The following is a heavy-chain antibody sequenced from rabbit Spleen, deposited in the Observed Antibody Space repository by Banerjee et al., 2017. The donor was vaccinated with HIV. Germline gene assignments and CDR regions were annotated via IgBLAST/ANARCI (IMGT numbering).Heavy chain of an antibody. CDR1: GFSFSSSYW. V-gene: IGHV1S40*01. D-gene: IGHD7-1*01. Sequence: QSLEESGGDLVKPGASLTLTCTASGFSFSSSYWIFWVRQAPGKGLEWIACIKTGSGSTRYASWAKGRFTISKTSSTTVTLQMTSLTAADTATYFCARDYAGYDTGGGLWGPGTLVTVS. CDR2: IKTGSGST. J-gene: IGHJ6*01. CDR3: ARDYAGYDTGGGL.